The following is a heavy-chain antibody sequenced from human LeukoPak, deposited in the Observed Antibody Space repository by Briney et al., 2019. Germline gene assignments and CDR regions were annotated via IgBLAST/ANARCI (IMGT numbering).Heavy chain of an antibody. V-gene: IGHV1-18*01. CDR1: GYTFTSYG. CDR2: ISAYNGNT. J-gene: IGHJ6*02. CDR3: ARSADYYDSSGYYYVGPMDV. D-gene: IGHD3-22*01. Sequence: ASVKASCKASGYTFTSYGISWVRQAPGQGLEWMGWISAYNGNTNYAQKLQGRVTMTTDTSTSTAYMELRSLRSDDTAVYYCARSADYYDSSGYYYVGPMDVWGQGTTVTVSS.